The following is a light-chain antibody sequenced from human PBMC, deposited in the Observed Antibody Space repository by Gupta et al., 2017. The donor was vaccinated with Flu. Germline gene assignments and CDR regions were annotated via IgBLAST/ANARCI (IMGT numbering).Light chain of an antibody. CDR2: QDT. V-gene: IGLV3-1*01. Sequence: CVYQQKPGLPPVLLIYQDTKRPSRIPDRFSCSTSGTTATLTIRGTQSSDEADYHCQVWDSVTNHVVFGGGTKLTVL. CDR3: QVWDSVTNHVV. J-gene: IGLJ2*01.